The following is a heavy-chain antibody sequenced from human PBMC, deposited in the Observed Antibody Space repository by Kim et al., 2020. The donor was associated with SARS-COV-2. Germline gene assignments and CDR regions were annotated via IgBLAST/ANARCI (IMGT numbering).Heavy chain of an antibody. CDR2: INSDGSRI. J-gene: IGHJ5*02. CDR1: GFIFSNYW. CDR3: ARGDFCSRASCYFPFDP. V-gene: IGHV3-74*01. Sequence: GGSLRLSCAASGFIFSNYWMHWVHQAPGEGLVWIARINSDGSRIIYADSVKGRFTISRDNAQNMLYLQMDSLRAEDTALYYCARGDFCSRASCYFPFDPWGQGTLVTVSS. D-gene: IGHD2-2*01.